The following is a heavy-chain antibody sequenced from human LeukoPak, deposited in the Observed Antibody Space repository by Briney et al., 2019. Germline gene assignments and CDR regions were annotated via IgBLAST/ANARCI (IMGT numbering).Heavy chain of an antibody. CDR2: INSDGSST. D-gene: IGHD4-23*01. CDR3: ARDLPGSGGNEDY. J-gene: IGHJ4*02. CDR1: GFTFSTYS. Sequence: GGSLRLSCAASGFTFSTYSMNWVRQAPGKGLVWVSRINSDGSSTSYADSVKGRFTISRDNAKNTLYLQMNSLRAEDTAVYYCARDLPGSGGNEDYWGQGTLVTVSS. V-gene: IGHV3-74*01.